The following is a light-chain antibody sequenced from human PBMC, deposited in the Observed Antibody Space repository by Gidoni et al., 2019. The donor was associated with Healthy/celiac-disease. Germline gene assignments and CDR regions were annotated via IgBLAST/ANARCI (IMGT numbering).Light chain of an antibody. V-gene: IGLV2-14*01. J-gene: IGLJ2*01. CDR3: SSYTSSSTLDVV. Sequence: QSALTQPASVSGSPGQSITISCTGASSDVGGYNYVSWYQPHPGKAPKLMIYDVSNRPSGVSNRFSGSKSGNTASLTISGLQAEDEADYYCSSYTSSSTLDVVFGGGTKLTVL. CDR2: DVS. CDR1: SSDVGGYNY.